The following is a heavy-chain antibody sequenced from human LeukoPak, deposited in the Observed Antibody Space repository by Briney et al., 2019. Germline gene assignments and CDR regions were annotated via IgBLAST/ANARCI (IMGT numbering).Heavy chain of an antibody. CDR2: IYYSGST. V-gene: IGHV4-38-2*01. CDR1: GFTFSSYA. Sequence: GSLRLSCAASGFTFSSYAMSWIRQPPGKGLEWIGSIYYSGSTYYNPSLKSRVTISVDTSKNQFSLKLSSVTAADTAVYYCRVVVVAAHFDYWGQGTLVTVSS. D-gene: IGHD2-15*01. J-gene: IGHJ4*02. CDR3: RVVVVAAHFDY.